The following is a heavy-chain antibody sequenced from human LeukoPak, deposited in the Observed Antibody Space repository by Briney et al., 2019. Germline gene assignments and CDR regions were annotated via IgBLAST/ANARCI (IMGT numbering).Heavy chain of an antibody. CDR1: GGSITGYY. Sequence: SETLSLTCTVSGGSITGYYWTWIRQPAGKGLEWIGRIYSGGSTNYNPPLKSRVTMSVDTFKNQFSLKLSSVTAADTAVYYCATGRDADSARGYYDMDVWGQGTTVTVSS. D-gene: IGHD5-24*01. CDR3: ATGRDADSARGYYDMDV. V-gene: IGHV4-4*07. CDR2: IYSGGST. J-gene: IGHJ6*02.